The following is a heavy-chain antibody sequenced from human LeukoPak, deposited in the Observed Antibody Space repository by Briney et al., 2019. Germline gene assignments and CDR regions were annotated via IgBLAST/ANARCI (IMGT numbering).Heavy chain of an antibody. V-gene: IGHV4-38-2*02. CDR2: IYHSGST. J-gene: IGHJ4*02. CDR3: ARVSGYCPDGVCRFDF. Sequence: SETLSLTCTVSGYSISSGYYWGWIRQPPGKGLEWIGSIYHSGSTYYNPSLKSRVTISVDTSKNQFSLNLISVTAADTAVYYCARVSGYCPDGVCRFDFWGQGTLVTVSS. D-gene: IGHD2-8*01. CDR1: GYSISSGYY.